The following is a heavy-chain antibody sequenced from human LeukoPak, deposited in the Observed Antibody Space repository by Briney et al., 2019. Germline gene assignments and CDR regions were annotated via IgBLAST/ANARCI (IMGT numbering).Heavy chain of an antibody. Sequence: ASVKVSCKASGYTFTSYGISWVRQAPGQRLEWMGWISPNNGNTHYAQGVQGRVTMTADTSRSTAYMELRSLRSDDTAVYHCTRVRNSNNWWGAFDIWGQGTMVTVSS. V-gene: IGHV1-18*01. CDR3: TRVRNSNNWWGAFDI. J-gene: IGHJ3*02. CDR2: ISPNNGNT. D-gene: IGHD1-1*01. CDR1: GYTFTSYG.